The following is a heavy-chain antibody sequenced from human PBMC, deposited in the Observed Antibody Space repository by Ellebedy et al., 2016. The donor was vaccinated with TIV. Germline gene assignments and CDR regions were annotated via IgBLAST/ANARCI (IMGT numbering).Heavy chain of an antibody. CDR2: ISYDGTTK. D-gene: IGHD1-1*01. Sequence: PGGSLRLSCAASGFTFSIFAIHRVRQAPGKGLEWVAVISYDGTTKYYADSLKGRFTISRDNSKNTLYLQMSSLRAEDTAVYYCARDHEILEPTQGHAFDIWGQGTMVTVSS. J-gene: IGHJ3*02. CDR3: ARDHEILEPTQGHAFDI. CDR1: GFTFSIFA. V-gene: IGHV3-30*04.